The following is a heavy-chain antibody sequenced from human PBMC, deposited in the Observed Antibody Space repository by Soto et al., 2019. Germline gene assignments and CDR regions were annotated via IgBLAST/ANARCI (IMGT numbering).Heavy chain of an antibody. CDR1: GGTFSSYA. CDR3: ARGAICGGDCYQYYFDY. CDR2: IIPIFGTA. D-gene: IGHD2-21*02. V-gene: IGHV1-69*01. Sequence: QVQLVQSGAEVKKPGSSVKVSCKASGGTFSSYAISWVRQAPGQGLEWMGGIIPIFGTANYAQKFQGRVTITADESTSTAYMELSSLGSEDTAVYYCARGAICGGDCYQYYFDYWGQGTLVTVSS. J-gene: IGHJ4*02.